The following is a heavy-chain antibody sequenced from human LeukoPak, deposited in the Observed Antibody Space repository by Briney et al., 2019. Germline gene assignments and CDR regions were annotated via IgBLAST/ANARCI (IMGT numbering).Heavy chain of an antibody. CDR3: ARGPYVLRYFDWLPYYFDY. J-gene: IGHJ4*02. CDR2: IYYSGST. D-gene: IGHD3-9*01. Sequence: SSETLSLTCTVSGGSISSYYWNWIRQPPGKGLEWIGSIYYSGSTYYNPSLKSRVTISVDTSKNQFSLKLSSVTAADTAVYYCARGPYVLRYFDWLPYYFDYWGQGTLVTVSS. CDR1: GGSISSYY. V-gene: IGHV4-39*07.